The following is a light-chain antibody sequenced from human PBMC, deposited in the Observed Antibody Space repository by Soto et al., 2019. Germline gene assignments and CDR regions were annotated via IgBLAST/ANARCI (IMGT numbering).Light chain of an antibody. CDR1: QSISSS. Sequence: VVMTQSPATLSVSPGERASLSCRASQSISSSLVWYQQKPGQAPRLLIYGTSTRITGIPARFSGSGSGTEFTLTISSLQSEDFAVYYCQQHNSWPWTFGQGTKVDIK. J-gene: IGKJ1*01. CDR2: GTS. CDR3: QQHNSWPWT. V-gene: IGKV3-15*01.